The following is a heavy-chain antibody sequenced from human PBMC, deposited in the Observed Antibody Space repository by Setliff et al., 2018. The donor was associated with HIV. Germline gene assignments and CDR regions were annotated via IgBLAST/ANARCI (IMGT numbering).Heavy chain of an antibody. V-gene: IGHV4-59*01. CDR2: VFYSGSA. D-gene: IGHD2-15*01. CDR3: ARAKGYCNDDGCFSNFDY. Sequence: PSETLSLTCTVSGGSTSGYYWNWIRQSPGKGLEWIGCVFYSGSANYSPSLKSRVTISADTSKNQFSLKLSSVTAADTAMYYCARAKGYCNDDGCFSNFDYWGQGTLVTVSS. J-gene: IGHJ4*02. CDR1: GGSTSGYY.